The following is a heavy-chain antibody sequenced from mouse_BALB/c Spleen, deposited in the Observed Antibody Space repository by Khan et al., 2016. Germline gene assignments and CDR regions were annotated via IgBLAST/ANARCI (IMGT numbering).Heavy chain of an antibody. CDR2: ISHSGDS. Sequence: EVQLQESGPSLAKPSQTLSLTCSVTGDSITSGHWNWIRKFPGNKFDFMGYISHSGDSYYNPSLKSRISITRDTSKYQYYRQLNTVTTDDTATYYCASCDDYGSAFAYWGQGTLVTVSA. D-gene: IGHD1-2*01. CDR3: ASCDDYGSAFAY. V-gene: IGHV3-8*02. J-gene: IGHJ3*01. CDR1: GDSITSGH.